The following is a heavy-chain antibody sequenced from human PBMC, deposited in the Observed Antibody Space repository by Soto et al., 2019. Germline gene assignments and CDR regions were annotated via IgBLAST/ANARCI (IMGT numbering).Heavy chain of an antibody. J-gene: IGHJ5*02. D-gene: IGHD3-10*01. CDR2: ISYEGSIQ. CDR3: VKTGTPLYGPGRSWFDP. CDR1: GFTFSSYG. Sequence: GGSLRLSCAASGFTFSSYGMHWVRQAPGKGLEWVAVISYEGSIQYYADSVKGRFTISRDNSKNTLYLQMNRLRDEDTAVYYCVKTGTPLYGPGRSWFDPWGQGTLVTVSS. V-gene: IGHV3-30*18.